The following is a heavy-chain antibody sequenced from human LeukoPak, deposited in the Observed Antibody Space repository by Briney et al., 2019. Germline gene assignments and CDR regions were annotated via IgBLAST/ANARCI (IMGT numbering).Heavy chain of an antibody. CDR3: ARRNDFGI. J-gene: IGHJ3*02. CDR2: VYPSGNP. Sequence: SVTQSLPCTDSRGSINGDHWNWLRQAPRKGLEWTGYVYPSGNPNYNPSLHSRVHISVDPAKNQCARQLSSVIFAGAAVYYCARRNDFGIWGQGTMVTVSS. V-gene: IGHV4-59*08. CDR1: RGSINGDH.